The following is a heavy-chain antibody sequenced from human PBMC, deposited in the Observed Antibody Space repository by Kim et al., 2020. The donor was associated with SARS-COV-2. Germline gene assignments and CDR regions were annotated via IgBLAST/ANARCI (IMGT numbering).Heavy chain of an antibody. V-gene: IGHV3-30*18. CDR3: AKVYGDYVSYYYGMDV. Sequence: GSLRLSCAASGFTFSSYGMHWVRQAPGKGLEWVAVISYDGSNKYYADSVKGRFTISRDNSKNTLYLQMNSLRAEDTAVYYCAKVYGDYVSYYYGMDVWG. CDR2: ISYDGSNK. CDR1: GFTFSSYG. J-gene: IGHJ6*02. D-gene: IGHD4-17*01.